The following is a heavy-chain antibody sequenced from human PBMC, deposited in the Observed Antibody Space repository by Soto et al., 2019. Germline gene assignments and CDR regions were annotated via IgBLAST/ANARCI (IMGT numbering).Heavy chain of an antibody. CDR3: AKDGFLEWLLSSPTGPYYYYYYMDV. J-gene: IGHJ6*03. CDR2: ISYDGSNK. D-gene: IGHD3-3*01. CDR1: GFTFSSYG. Sequence: QVQLVESGGGVVQPGRSLRLSCAASGFTFSSYGMHWVRQAPGKGLEWVAVISYDGSNKYYADSVKGRFTISRDNSKNTLYLQMNSLRAEDTAVYYCAKDGFLEWLLSSPTGPYYYYYYMDVWGKGTTVTVSS. V-gene: IGHV3-30*18.